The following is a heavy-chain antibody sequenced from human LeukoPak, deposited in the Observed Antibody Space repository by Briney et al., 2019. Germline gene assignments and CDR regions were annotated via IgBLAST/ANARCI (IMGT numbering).Heavy chain of an antibody. CDR3: ARQGPRGGSSFNAFDI. V-gene: IGHV4-39*01. CDR1: GGSISSSSYY. CDR2: IYYSGST. Sequence: SETLSLTCTVSGGSISSSSYYWGWIRQPPGKGLEWIGSIYYSGSTYYNPSLKSRVTISVDTSKNQFSLKLSSVTAADTAVYYCARQGPRGGSSFNAFDIWGQGTMVTVSS. D-gene: IGHD2-15*01. J-gene: IGHJ3*02.